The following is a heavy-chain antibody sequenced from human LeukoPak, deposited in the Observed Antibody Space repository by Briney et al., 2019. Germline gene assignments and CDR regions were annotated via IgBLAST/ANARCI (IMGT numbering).Heavy chain of an antibody. V-gene: IGHV3-48*03. CDR3: ARQRFFGDYAGDY. Sequence: GGSLRLSCATSGFIFSSYEMNWVRQAPGKGLEWVSYISSRSISVYYADSVKGRFTISRDNAKNSLYLQMNSLRAEDTAVYYCARQRFFGDYAGDYWGQGTLSPSPQ. CDR1: GFIFSSYE. CDR2: ISSRSISV. D-gene: IGHD4-17*01. J-gene: IGHJ4*02.